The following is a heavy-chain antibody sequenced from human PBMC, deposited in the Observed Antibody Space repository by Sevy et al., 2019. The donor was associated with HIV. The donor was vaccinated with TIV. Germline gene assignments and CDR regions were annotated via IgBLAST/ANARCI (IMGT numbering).Heavy chain of an antibody. J-gene: IGHJ4*02. CDR2: ISGSGGST. D-gene: IGHD6-13*01. Sequence: GGSLRLSCAASGFTFSSYAMSWVRQAPGKGLEWVSAISGSGGSTYYGDSVKGRFTISRDNSKNTLYLQMNSLRAEDRAVYYCAKAGYSSSWWGIDYWGQGTLVTVSS. V-gene: IGHV3-23*01. CDR3: AKAGYSSSWWGIDY. CDR1: GFTFSSYA.